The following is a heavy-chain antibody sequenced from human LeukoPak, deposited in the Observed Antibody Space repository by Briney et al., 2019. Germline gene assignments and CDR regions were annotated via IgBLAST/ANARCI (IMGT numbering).Heavy chain of an antibody. CDR3: AKDGGYDLYYYYMDV. CDR2: ISGSGGST. CDR1: GFTFSSYA. D-gene: IGHD3-3*01. Sequence: GGSLRLSCAASGFTFSSYAMSWVRQAPGKGLEWVSAISGSGGSTYYADSVKGRFTISRDNSKNTLYLQMNSLRAEDTAVYYCAKDGGYDLYYYYMDVWGKGTTGTVSS. J-gene: IGHJ6*03. V-gene: IGHV3-23*01.